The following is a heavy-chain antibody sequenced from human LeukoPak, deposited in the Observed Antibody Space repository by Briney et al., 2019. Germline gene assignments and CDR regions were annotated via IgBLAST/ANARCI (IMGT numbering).Heavy chain of an antibody. V-gene: IGHV1-69*13. D-gene: IGHD5-12*01. J-gene: IGHJ4*02. CDR3: ARRRIVATRSPIDY. Sequence: SVKVSCKASGGTFSSYVVDWVRQAPGQGLEWMGRIIPVFGPANYAQKFQGRVTITADETTSTAYMELTSLRSEDTTVYYCARRRIVATRSPIDYWGQGTLVIVSS. CDR1: GGTFSSYV. CDR2: IIPVFGPA.